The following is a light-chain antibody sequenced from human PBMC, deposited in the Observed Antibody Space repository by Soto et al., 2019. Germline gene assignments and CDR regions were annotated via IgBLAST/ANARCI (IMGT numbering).Light chain of an antibody. CDR2: GNR. V-gene: IGLV1-40*01. CDR3: SSYISSSTFVV. J-gene: IGLJ2*01. Sequence: QAVVTQPPSVSGAPGQRVTISCTGTSSNLGAGYDVHWYQQLPGAAPKLVIFGNRNRPSGVPERFSGSKSGNTASLTISGLQAEDEADYYCSSYISSSTFVVFGGGTKLTVL. CDR1: SSNLGAGYD.